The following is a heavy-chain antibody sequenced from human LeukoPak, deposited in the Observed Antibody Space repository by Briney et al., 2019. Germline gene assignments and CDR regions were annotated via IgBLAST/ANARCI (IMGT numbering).Heavy chain of an antibody. Sequence: PSETLSLTCTVSGGSISSGSYYWRWIRQPAGKGLEWIGRIYTSGSTNYNPSLKSRATISVDTSKNQFSLKLSSVTAADTAVYYCARSIVDTAMVMFYYYYMDVWGKGTTVTVSS. V-gene: IGHV4-61*02. D-gene: IGHD5-18*01. CDR3: ARSIVDTAMVMFYYYYMDV. J-gene: IGHJ6*03. CDR1: GGSISSGSYY. CDR2: IYTSGST.